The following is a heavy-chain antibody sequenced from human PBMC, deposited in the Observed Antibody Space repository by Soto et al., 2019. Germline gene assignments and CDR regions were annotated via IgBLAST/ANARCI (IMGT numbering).Heavy chain of an antibody. V-gene: IGHV3-23*01. Sequence: EVQVLESGGALVQPGGSLRLSCAASGFTFRKHAMTWVRQAPGQGLEYVSSITASGSATFYAASVRGRFAIARDNAKNTLYLQMSSLSAEDTALYFCAKDAADRGIDSWGQGTVVTVSS. CDR3: AKDAADRGIDS. CDR1: GFTFRKHA. CDR2: ITASGSAT. J-gene: IGHJ4*02.